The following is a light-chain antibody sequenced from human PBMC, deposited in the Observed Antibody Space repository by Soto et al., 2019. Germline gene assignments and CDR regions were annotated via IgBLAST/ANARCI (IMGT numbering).Light chain of an antibody. CDR1: QGIRND. J-gene: IGKJ2*01. CDR3: LQHNSYPYT. V-gene: IGKV1-17*01. Sequence: DIQMTQSPSSLSASLGDRVTITCRASQGIRNDLTWYQQKPGKAPKRLIYAASSLQSGVPSRFSGSGSGTEFTLTISSLQPEEFASYDCLQHNSYPYTFGQGTKLEIK. CDR2: AAS.